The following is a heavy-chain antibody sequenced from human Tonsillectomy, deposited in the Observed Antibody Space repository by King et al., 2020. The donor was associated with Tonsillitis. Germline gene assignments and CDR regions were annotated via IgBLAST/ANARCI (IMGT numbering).Heavy chain of an antibody. J-gene: IGHJ5*02. CDR3: SRDSSGWYPHWFDP. CDR1: GFTFGDYA. Sequence: EVQLVESGGGLVQPGRSLRLSCTASGFTFGDYAMSWFRQAPGKGLEWVGFIRSKAYGGTTEYAASVKGRFTISRDDSKSIAYLQMNSLKTEDTAVYYCSRDSSGWYPHWFDPWGQGTLVTVSS. CDR2: IRSKAYGGTT. V-gene: IGHV3-49*03. D-gene: IGHD6-19*01.